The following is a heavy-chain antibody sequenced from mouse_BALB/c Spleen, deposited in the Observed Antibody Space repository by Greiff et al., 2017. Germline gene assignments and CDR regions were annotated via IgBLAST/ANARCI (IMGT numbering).Heavy chain of an antibody. J-gene: IGHJ3*01. CDR3: TRAGDGNPAWFAY. V-gene: IGHV5-6-4*01. D-gene: IGHD2-1*01. CDR1: GFTFSSYT. Sequence: EVQGVESGGGLVKPGGSLKLSCAASGFTFSSYTMSWVRQTPEKRLEWVATISSGGSYTYYPDSVKGRFTISRDNAKNTLYLQMSSLKSEDTAMYYCTRAGDGNPAWFAYWGQGTLVTVSA. CDR2: ISSGGSYT.